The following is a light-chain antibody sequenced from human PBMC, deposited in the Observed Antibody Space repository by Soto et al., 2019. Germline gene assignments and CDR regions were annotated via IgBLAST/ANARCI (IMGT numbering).Light chain of an antibody. V-gene: IGKV3-11*01. CDR3: VQRTTWPWT. CDR2: DAS. CDR1: QSVSSH. J-gene: IGKJ1*01. Sequence: EIVLTQSPGTLSLSPGERATLSCRASQSVSSHLAWYQQKPGQAPRLLIYDASTRATGIPARFSGSGSGTDFTLTISSLEPEDFAVYHCVQRTTWPWTCGQGSKVKIK.